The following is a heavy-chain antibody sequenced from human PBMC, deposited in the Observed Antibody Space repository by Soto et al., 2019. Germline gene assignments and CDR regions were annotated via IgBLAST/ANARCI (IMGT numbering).Heavy chain of an antibody. V-gene: IGHV1-18*01. CDR3: ARDPRYCSGDRCYNWFDP. J-gene: IGHJ5*02. D-gene: IGHD2-15*01. Sequence: ASVKVSCKASGYTFTNYGINWVRQAPGQGLEWMGWINPDNGNTKFAQKVQGRVTMTTDASTSTAYMEVRSLRSDDTAVYYCARDPRYCSGDRCYNWFDPWGQGTLVTGS. CDR2: INPDNGNT. CDR1: GYTFTNYG.